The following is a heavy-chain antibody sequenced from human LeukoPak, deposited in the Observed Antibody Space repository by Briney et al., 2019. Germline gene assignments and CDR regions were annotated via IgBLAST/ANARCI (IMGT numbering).Heavy chain of an antibody. CDR2: FYHGGSA. D-gene: IGHD4-17*01. CDR3: ARGPTTGPPLDY. V-gene: IGHV4-38-2*02. J-gene: IGHJ4*02. Sequence: PSETLSLTCSVSGYSISSGYYWGWVRQPPGKGLEWIGSFYHGGSAYYSPSLKNRVTISVDTSKNQFSLKLTSVSAADTAVYFCARGPTTGPPLDYWGPGTLVTVSS. CDR1: GYSISSGYY.